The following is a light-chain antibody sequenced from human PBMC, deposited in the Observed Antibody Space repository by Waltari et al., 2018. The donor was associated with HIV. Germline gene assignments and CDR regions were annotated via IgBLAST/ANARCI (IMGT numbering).Light chain of an antibody. J-gene: IGLJ3*02. V-gene: IGLV1-47*01. Sequence: QSVLTQPPSASGTPGQRVSISCSGSSSNIGSNYVYWYQQLPGTAPKLLMYRNDERPSGVPDRVSGSKSGTSASLAISGLRSEEEADYYCAAWDDSLSAWVFGGGTRVTVL. CDR3: AAWDDSLSAWV. CDR1: SSNIGSNY. CDR2: RND.